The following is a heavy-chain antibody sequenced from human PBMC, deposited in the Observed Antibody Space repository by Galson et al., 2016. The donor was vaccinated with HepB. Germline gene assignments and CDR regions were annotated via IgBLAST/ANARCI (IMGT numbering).Heavy chain of an antibody. D-gene: IGHD6-25*01. CDR2: ISDSSSNR. Sequence: SLRLSCAGFGFNFSDYEMTWVRQLPGKGPEWVSYISDSSSNRYYRDSAQGRFTTSREHAKNPVFLQMNSLRVEETAIYCGAREQRPFDVWGQGVLVTVSS. CDR1: GFNFSDYE. J-gene: IGHJ4*02. V-gene: IGHV3-48*03. CDR3: AREQRPFDV.